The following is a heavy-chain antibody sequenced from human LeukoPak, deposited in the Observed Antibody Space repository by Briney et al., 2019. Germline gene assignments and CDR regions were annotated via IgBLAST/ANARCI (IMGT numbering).Heavy chain of an antibody. V-gene: IGHV3-9*01. CDR2: ISWNSGSI. Sequence: GGSLRLSCAASGFTFDDYAMHWVRQAPGEGLEWVSGISWNSGSIGYADSVKGRFTISRDNAKNSLYLQMNSPRAEDTALYYCAKDIFGGDYYYYYMDVWGKGTTVTVSS. CDR3: AKDIFGGDYYYYYMDV. CDR1: GFTFDDYA. D-gene: IGHD3-3*01. J-gene: IGHJ6*03.